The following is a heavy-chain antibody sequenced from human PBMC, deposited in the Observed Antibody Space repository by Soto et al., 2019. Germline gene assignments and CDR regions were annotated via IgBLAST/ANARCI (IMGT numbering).Heavy chain of an antibody. D-gene: IGHD3-10*01. J-gene: IGHJ6*02. CDR3: ARSGSGSHQSV. V-gene: IGHV3-74*01. CDR1: GVTFSSYW. Sequence: GGSLRLSCAASGVTFSSYWMHWVRQAPGKGLVWVSRINSDGSSTSYADSVKGRFTISRDNAKNTLYLQMNSLRAEDTAVYYCARSGSGSHQSVWGQGTTVTVSS. CDR2: INSDGSST.